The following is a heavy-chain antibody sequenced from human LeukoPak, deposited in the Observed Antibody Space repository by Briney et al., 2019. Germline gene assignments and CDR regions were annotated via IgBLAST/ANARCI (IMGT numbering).Heavy chain of an antibody. J-gene: IGHJ4*02. CDR3: ARAGTCSSTSCDGGIEY. V-gene: IGHV3-21*06. D-gene: IGHD2-2*01. CDR1: GFAFSSYN. CDR2: ISTTSTYI. Sequence: NPGGSLRLSCAASGFAFSSYNMKWVRQAPGKGLEWVSFISTTSTYIYYADSVKGRFTVSRDNSKNLLYLQMDSLRVEDTAVYYFARAGTCSSTSCDGGIEYWGQGTLVTVSS.